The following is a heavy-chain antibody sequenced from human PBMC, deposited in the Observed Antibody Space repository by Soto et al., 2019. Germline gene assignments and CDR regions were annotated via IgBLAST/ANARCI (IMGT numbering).Heavy chain of an antibody. Sequence: SDTLSLTCTVSFGSISSYYWSWMRQPPGEGLEWIGYIYYSGSTNYNPSLKSRVTISVDTSKNQFSLKLSSVTAADTAVYYCARLAPRGDGGGYYYYYGMDVWGQGTTVTVSS. D-gene: IGHD3-10*01. CDR1: FGSISSYY. V-gene: IGHV4-59*01. CDR3: ARLAPRGDGGGYYYYYGMDV. CDR2: IYYSGST. J-gene: IGHJ6*01.